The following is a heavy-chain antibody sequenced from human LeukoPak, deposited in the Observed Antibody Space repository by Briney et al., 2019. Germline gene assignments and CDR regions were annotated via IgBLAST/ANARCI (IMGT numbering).Heavy chain of an antibody. D-gene: IGHD3-22*01. CDR2: ISWNSGSI. CDR3: AKGGHYDSSGHIDY. V-gene: IGHV3-9*01. Sequence: PGRSLRLSCAASGFTFDDYAMHWVRQAPGKGLEWVSGISWNSGSIGYADSVKGRFTISRDNAKNSLYLQMNSLRAEDTALYYCAKGGHYDSSGHIDYWGQGTLVTVSS. J-gene: IGHJ4*02. CDR1: GFTFDDYA.